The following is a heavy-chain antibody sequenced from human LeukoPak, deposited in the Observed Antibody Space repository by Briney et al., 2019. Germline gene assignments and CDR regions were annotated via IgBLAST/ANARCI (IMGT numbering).Heavy chain of an antibody. Sequence: PSETLSLTCTVSGGSISSYYWSWIRQPPGKGLEWIGYIYYSGSTNYNPSLKSRVTISVDTSKNQFSLKLSSVTAADTAVYYCAATFNCGGDCYGFDYWGQGTLVTVSS. CDR1: GGSISSYY. J-gene: IGHJ4*02. V-gene: IGHV4-59*08. CDR2: IYYSGST. D-gene: IGHD2-21*02. CDR3: AATFNCGGDCYGFDY.